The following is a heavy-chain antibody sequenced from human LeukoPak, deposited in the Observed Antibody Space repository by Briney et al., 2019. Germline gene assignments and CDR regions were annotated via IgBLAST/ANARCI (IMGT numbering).Heavy chain of an antibody. CDR1: GGSISSYY. V-gene: IGHV4-59*01. Sequence: PSETLSLTCTGSGGSISSYYWSWIRQPPGKGLEWIGYIYYSGSTNYNPSLKSRVTISVDTSKNQFSLKLSSVTAADTAVYYCARAARDYYDSSGLPDYWGQGTLVTVSS. CDR2: IYYSGST. D-gene: IGHD3-22*01. CDR3: ARAARDYYDSSGLPDY. J-gene: IGHJ4*02.